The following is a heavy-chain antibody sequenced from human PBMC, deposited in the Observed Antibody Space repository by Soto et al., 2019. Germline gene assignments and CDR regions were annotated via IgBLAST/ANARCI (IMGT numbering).Heavy chain of an antibody. CDR2: IYYSGST. D-gene: IGHD3-3*01. CDR1: GGSISSYY. V-gene: IGHV4-59*08. Sequence: SETLSLTCTVSGGSISSYYWSWIRQPPGKGLEWIGYIYYSGSTNYNPSLKSRVTISVDTSKNQFSLKLSSVTAADTAVYYCARSIFNSSGYYIALGRMDVWGKGTTVTVSS. CDR3: ARSIFNSSGYYIALGRMDV. J-gene: IGHJ6*03.